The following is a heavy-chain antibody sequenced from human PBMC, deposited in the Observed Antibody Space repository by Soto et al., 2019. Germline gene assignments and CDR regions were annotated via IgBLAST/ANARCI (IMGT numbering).Heavy chain of an antibody. CDR1: GFSFSDHY. D-gene: IGHD1-26*01. V-gene: IGHV3-72*01. J-gene: IGHJ6*02. CDR3: ARVGASRYGMDV. CDR2: TRDKAHSHST. Sequence: EVQLVESGGGLVQPGGSLRLSCAASGFSFSDHYMDWVRLAPGKGLEWVGRTRDKAHSHSTEYAASVKGRFTTSRDDSKNSLYLQMTSLKTEDTAVYYCARVGASRYGMDVWGQGTTVTVSS.